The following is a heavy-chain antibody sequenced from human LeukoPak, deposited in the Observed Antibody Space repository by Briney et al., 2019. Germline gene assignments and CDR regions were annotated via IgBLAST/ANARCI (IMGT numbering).Heavy chain of an antibody. J-gene: IGHJ6*02. CDR1: GGSISSSN. Sequence: ETLSLTCAVSGGSISSSNWWSWVRQPPGKGLEWVSSISRSGDGTYYADFVKGRFTISRDNSKNTLYLQMNSLRAEDTALYYCARRIEVAGITIDYGLDVWGQGTTVTVSS. V-gene: IGHV3-23*01. D-gene: IGHD6-19*01. CDR3: ARRIEVAGITIDYGLDV. CDR2: ISRSGDGT.